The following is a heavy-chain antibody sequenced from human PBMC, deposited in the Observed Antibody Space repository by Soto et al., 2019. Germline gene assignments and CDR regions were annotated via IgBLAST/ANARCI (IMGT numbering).Heavy chain of an antibody. CDR3: AREGGESSDGLYYFDS. Sequence: TLSLTCTVSGGSTSSDNYWSWIRQPPGKGLEWIGHIYYSGNTGYNPSLKSRLAISIDTSKNQFSLKLSSVTAADTAVYFCAREGGESSDGLYYFDSWGQGSMVTVYS. CDR2: IYYSGNT. V-gene: IGHV4-30-4*01. J-gene: IGHJ4*02. CDR1: GGSTSSDNY. D-gene: IGHD3-16*01.